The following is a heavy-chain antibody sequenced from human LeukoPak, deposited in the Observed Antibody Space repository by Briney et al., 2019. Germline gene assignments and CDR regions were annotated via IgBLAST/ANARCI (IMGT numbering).Heavy chain of an antibody. CDR1: GFTFSSYA. J-gene: IGHJ6*03. V-gene: IGHV3-23*01. Sequence: GGSLRLSCAASGFTFSSYAMSWVRQAPGKGLEWVSAISGSGGSTYYADSVKGRFTISRDNSKNTLYLQMNSLRAEDTAVYYCAKESVVPAAIGVYYYYYYMDVWGKGTTVTVSS. D-gene: IGHD2-2*02. CDR2: ISGSGGST. CDR3: AKESVVPAAIGVYYYYYYMDV.